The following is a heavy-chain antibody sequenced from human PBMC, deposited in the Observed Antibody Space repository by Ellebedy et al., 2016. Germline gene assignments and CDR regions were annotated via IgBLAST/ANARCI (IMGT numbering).Heavy chain of an antibody. V-gene: IGHV3-33*08. Sequence: GESLKISCAASGFTFSSYGMHWVRQAPGKGLEWVAVIWYDGSNKYYADSVKGRFTISRDNSKNTLYLQMNSLRAEDTAVYYCARDELLTNYYYYGMDVWGQGTTVTVSS. J-gene: IGHJ6*02. CDR1: GFTFSSYG. CDR3: ARDELLTNYYYYGMDV. CDR2: IWYDGSNK. D-gene: IGHD1-26*01.